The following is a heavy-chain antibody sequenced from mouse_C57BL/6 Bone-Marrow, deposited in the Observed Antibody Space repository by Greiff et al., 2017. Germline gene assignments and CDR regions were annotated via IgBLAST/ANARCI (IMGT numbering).Heavy chain of an antibody. CDR3: ARKGRGKRGYYYAMDD. J-gene: IGHJ4*01. CDR1: GFTFSDYG. Sequence: EVQLVESGGGLVKPGGSLKLSCAASGFTFSDYGMHWVRQAPEKGLEWVAYISSGSNTIYYADTVKGRFTISRDNAKNTLFLQMTSQRSEDTAMYDCARKGRGKRGYYYAMDDWGQGTSVTVSS. CDR2: ISSGSNTI. V-gene: IGHV5-17*01. D-gene: IGHD2-1*01.